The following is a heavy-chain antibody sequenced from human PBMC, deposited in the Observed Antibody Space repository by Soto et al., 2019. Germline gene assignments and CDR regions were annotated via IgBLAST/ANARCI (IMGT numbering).Heavy chain of an antibody. D-gene: IGHD6-6*01. J-gene: IGHJ4*02. CDR3: ARVGANKVWNIAPRPKGYVFDY. CDR2: ISSSATTS. Sequence: QVQLVESGGGLVKPGGSLRLSCAASGFTFSDHYMTWIRQAPGKGVEWVSSISSSATTSYYTDSVKGRFTISRDNAANSVDLQMTSLRAEDTAVYYCARVGANKVWNIAPRPKGYVFDYWGQGTLVTVSS. V-gene: IGHV3-11*01. CDR1: GFTFSDHY.